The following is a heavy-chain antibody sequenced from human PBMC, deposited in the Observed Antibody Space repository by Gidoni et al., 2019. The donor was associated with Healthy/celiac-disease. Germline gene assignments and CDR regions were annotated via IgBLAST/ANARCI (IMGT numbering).Heavy chain of an antibody. CDR3: ARESTYYDILTGYYKSGDGIDV. Sequence: QVQLVQSGAEVKKPGASVKVSCKASGSTFTGSYMHWVRQAPGQGLEWMGWINPNSGGTNYAQKFQGWVTMTRDTSISTAYMELSRLRSDDTAVYYCARESTYYDILTGYYKSGDGIDVWGQGTTVTVSS. CDR2: INPNSGGT. D-gene: IGHD3-9*01. V-gene: IGHV1-2*04. J-gene: IGHJ6*02. CDR1: GSTFTGSY.